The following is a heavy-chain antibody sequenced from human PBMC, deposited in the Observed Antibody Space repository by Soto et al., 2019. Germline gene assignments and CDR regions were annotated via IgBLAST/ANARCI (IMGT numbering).Heavy chain of an antibody. J-gene: IGHJ4*02. CDR2: IYFSGKT. Sequence: SETLCIPCIFSVVSISTRSYYWGWIRQTPGKGLEWIGTIYFSGKTYYNPSLKSRLTISVDRSKNQFALNLTSVTAADTAVYSCARHGSYWGPGTLVTVSS. V-gene: IGHV4-39*01. CDR3: ARHGSY. CDR1: VVSISTRSYY.